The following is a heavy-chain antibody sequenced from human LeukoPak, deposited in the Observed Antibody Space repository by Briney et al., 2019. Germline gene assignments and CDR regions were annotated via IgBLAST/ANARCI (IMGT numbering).Heavy chain of an antibody. CDR1: GCGFTSNW. CDR2: IYPGDSDT. CDR3: ARQIVVVPAADYYFDY. Sequence: GEALEISFKGSGCGFTSNWIGWVRRMPGKGREWMGIIYPGDSDTRYSPSFQGQVTISADKSISTAYLQWSSLKASDTAMYYCARQIVVVPAADYYFDYWGQGTLVTVSS. J-gene: IGHJ4*02. V-gene: IGHV5-51*01. D-gene: IGHD2-2*01.